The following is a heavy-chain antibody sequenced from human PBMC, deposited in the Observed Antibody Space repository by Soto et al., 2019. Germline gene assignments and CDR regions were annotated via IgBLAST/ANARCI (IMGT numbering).Heavy chain of an antibody. Sequence: QVQLQESGPGLEKASETLSLTCTVSGGSMSGYYWSWIRQPPGKGLEWIGFIYNSGTTNYNPSPQTRHTTSIDTTKNQFCLVPTSLSALEPAVSYCARVSHIVVVRAVRTALDVWGQGTMVTVPS. J-gene: IGHJ3*01. CDR2: IYNSGTT. CDR1: GGSMSGYY. CDR3: ARVSHIVVVRAVRTALDV. V-gene: IGHV4-59*01. D-gene: IGHD2-21*01.